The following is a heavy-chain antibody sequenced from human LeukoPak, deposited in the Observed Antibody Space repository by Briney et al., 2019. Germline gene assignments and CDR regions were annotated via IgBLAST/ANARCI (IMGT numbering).Heavy chain of an antibody. CDR1: GGSISSYY. CDR3: ARIPWGNWGTFDY. Sequence: SETLSLTCTVSGGSISSYYWSWIRQPPGKGLEWIGYIYYSGSANYNPSLKSRVTISVDTSKNQFSLKLSSVTAADTAVYYCARIPWGNWGTFDYWGQGTLVTVSS. CDR2: IYYSGSA. V-gene: IGHV4-59*08. J-gene: IGHJ4*02. D-gene: IGHD7-27*01.